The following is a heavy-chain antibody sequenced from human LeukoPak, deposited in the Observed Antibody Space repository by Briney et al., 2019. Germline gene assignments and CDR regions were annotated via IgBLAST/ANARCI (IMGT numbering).Heavy chain of an antibody. V-gene: IGHV3-9*01. CDR1: GFTFDDYA. CDR3: AGRYCTRTSCPENAFDI. J-gene: IGHJ3*02. D-gene: IGHD2-2*01. Sequence: PGRSLRLSCAASGFTFDDYAMHWVRQAPGKGLEWVSGISWNSGSIGYADSVKGRFTISRDNAKNTLSLQMSSLRADDTAVYYCAGRYCTRTSCPENAFDIWGPGTMVTVSS. CDR2: ISWNSGSI.